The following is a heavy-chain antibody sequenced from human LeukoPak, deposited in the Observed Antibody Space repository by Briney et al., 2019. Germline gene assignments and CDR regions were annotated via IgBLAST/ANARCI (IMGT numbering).Heavy chain of an antibody. J-gene: IGHJ4*02. D-gene: IGHD3-22*01. CDR1: GFTFSSYA. Sequence: GGSLRLSCAASGFTFSSYAMSWVRQAPGKGLEWVSAISGSGGSTYYADSVKGRFTISRDNSKSTLYLQMNSLRAEDTAVYYCAKGHLIYDSTPYYGYWGQGTLVTVSS. CDR2: ISGSGGST. CDR3: AKGHLIYDSTPYYGY. V-gene: IGHV3-23*01.